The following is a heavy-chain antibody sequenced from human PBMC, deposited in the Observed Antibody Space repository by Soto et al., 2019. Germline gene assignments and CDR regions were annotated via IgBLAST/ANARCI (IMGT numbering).Heavy chain of an antibody. J-gene: IGHJ5*01. CDR2: VYYNENT. D-gene: IGHD3-10*01. CDR1: GSSMNNFAYY. CDR3: ARRERYYGSPGWFDH. Sequence: XETLSLTCSVSGSSMNNFAYYWGWIRQPPGKGLEWIGTVYYNENTYYNPSLRSRVAISVDTAKNQFSLNLRSVTAADTAVYFCARRERYYGSPGWFDHWGQGTLVTVSS. V-gene: IGHV4-39*01.